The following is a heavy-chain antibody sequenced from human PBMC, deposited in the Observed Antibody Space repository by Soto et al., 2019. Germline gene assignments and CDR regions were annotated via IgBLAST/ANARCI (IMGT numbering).Heavy chain of an antibody. D-gene: IGHD7-27*01. J-gene: IGHJ6*02. CDR1: GFTFSSYA. V-gene: IGHV3-23*01. CDR3: AKAHWVNYYYYGMDV. CDR2: ISGSGGST. Sequence: VSLRLSCAASGFTFSSYAMSWVRQAPGRGLEWVSAISGSGGSTYYADSVKGRFTISRDNSKNTLYLQMNSLRAEDTAVYYCAKAHWVNYYYYGMDVWGQGTTVTVSS.